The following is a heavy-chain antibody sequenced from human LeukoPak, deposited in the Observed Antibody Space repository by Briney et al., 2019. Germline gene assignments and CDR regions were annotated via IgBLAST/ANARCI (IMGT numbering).Heavy chain of an antibody. CDR2: IYHSGST. CDR3: ARGRDGYKPDFDY. D-gene: IGHD5-24*01. CDR1: GGSISSGGYS. J-gene: IGHJ4*02. V-gene: IGHV4-30-2*01. Sequence: SETLSLTCAVSGGSISSGGYSWSWIRLPPGKGLEWIGYIYHSGSTYYNPSLKSRVTISVDRSKNQFSLKLSSVTAADTAVYYCARGRDGYKPDFDYWGQGTLVTVSS.